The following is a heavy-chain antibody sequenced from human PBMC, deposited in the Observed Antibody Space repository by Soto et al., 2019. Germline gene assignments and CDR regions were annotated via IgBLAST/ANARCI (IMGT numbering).Heavy chain of an antibody. J-gene: IGHJ5*02. CDR3: ARGRVVVPAAVMSNCLDP. CDR2: IFHGGST. Sequence: PSETLSLTCNVSGGSISNYYWTWVRQSPEKGLEWIGYIFHGGSTYYNPSLRSRVTISVDRSRTQFSLKMSSVTAADTAVYYCARGRVVVPAAVMSNCLDPWGQGALVTVSS. CDR1: GGSISNYY. D-gene: IGHD2-2*01. V-gene: IGHV4-59*12.